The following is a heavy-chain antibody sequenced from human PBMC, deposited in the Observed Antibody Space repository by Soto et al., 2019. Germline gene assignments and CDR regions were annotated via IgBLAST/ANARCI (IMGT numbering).Heavy chain of an antibody. Sequence: GASVKVSCKASGGTFSSYTISWVRQAPGQGLEWMGRIIPILGIANYAQKFQGRVTITADKSTSTAYMELSSLRSEDTAVYYCARDNPAPYGDYVLYYYGMDVWGQGTTVTVSS. CDR1: GGTFSSYT. CDR2: IIPILGIA. V-gene: IGHV1-69*04. D-gene: IGHD4-17*01. CDR3: ARDNPAPYGDYVLYYYGMDV. J-gene: IGHJ6*02.